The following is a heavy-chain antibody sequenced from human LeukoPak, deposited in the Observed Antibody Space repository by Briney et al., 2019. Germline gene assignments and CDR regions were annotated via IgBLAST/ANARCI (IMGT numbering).Heavy chain of an antibody. J-gene: IGHJ6*02. D-gene: IGHD6-13*01. Sequence: GGSLRLSCAASGFTFSSHSMNWVRQAPGKGLEWVSYISSSSSTIYYADSVKGRFTISRDNAKNSLYLQMNSLRAEDTAVYYCARGRPLFTNQKQQLPKILYYYYGMDVWGQGTTVTVSS. CDR2: ISSSSSTI. V-gene: IGHV3-48*04. CDR1: GFTFSSHS. CDR3: ARGRPLFTNQKQQLPKILYYYYGMDV.